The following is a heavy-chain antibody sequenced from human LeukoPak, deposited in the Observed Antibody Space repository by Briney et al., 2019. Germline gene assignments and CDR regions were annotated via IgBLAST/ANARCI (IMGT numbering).Heavy chain of an antibody. CDR3: ARHEKWLERRIDY. CDR1: GGSISSSSYY. Sequence: SETLSLTCTVSGGSISSSSYYWGWIRQPPGKGLEWIGSIYYGGSTYYNPSLKSRVTISVDTSKNQFSLKPSSVTAADTAVYYCARHEKWLERRIDYWGQGTLVTVSS. CDR2: IYYGGST. D-gene: IGHD1-1*01. J-gene: IGHJ4*02. V-gene: IGHV4-39*01.